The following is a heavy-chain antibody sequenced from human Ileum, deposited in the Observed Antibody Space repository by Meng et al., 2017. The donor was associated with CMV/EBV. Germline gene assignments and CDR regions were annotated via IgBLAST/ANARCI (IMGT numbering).Heavy chain of an antibody. CDR3: ATDRLLSSRWYFDY. Sequence: SGFTVSNAWRNWVRQAPGKGPEWVGRIKSNSDGGATDYTAPERGRFTISRDDSQNTLYLQMNSLETEDTGVYYCATDRLLSSRWYFDYWGQGTLVTVSS. CDR2: IKSNSDGGAT. D-gene: IGHD6-13*01. V-gene: IGHV3-15*07. J-gene: IGHJ4*02. CDR1: GFTVSNAW.